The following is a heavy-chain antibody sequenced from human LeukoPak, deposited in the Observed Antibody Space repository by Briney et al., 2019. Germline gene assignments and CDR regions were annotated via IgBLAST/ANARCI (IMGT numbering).Heavy chain of an antibody. CDR2: IWYDGSNK. V-gene: IGHV3-33*08. CDR1: GFTFSSFA. Sequence: GGSLRLSCAASGFTFSSFAMSWVRQAPGKGLEWVAVIWYDGSNKYYADSVKGRFTISRDNSKNTLYLQMNSLRAEDTAVYYCARDGPAYGSGRPFDYWGQGTLVTVSS. CDR3: ARDGPAYGSGRPFDY. D-gene: IGHD3-10*01. J-gene: IGHJ4*02.